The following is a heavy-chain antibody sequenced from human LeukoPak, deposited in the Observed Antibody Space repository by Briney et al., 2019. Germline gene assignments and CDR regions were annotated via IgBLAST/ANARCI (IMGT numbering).Heavy chain of an antibody. Sequence: ASVKVSCKASGGTFSRFTISWVRQAPGQGFEWMGGITPMFGTANYAQKFQGRVTITADESTSTAYMELSSLRSEDTAVYYCARVGGGKGEYYFDYWGQGTLVTVSS. CDR3: ARVGGGKGEYYFDY. CDR2: ITPMFGTA. D-gene: IGHD1-26*01. J-gene: IGHJ4*02. V-gene: IGHV1-69*13. CDR1: GGTFSRFT.